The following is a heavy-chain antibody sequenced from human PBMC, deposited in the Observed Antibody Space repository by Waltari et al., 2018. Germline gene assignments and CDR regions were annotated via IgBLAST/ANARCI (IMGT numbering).Heavy chain of an antibody. D-gene: IGHD3-16*01. V-gene: IGHV3-53*01. CDR3: ARDDKGGAFDI. Sequence: EVQLVESGGGLIQPGGSLRLSCAASGFTVSSNYMSWVRQAPGKGLEWVSVIYSGGSTYYADSGKGRCTISRDKSKNTLYLQMNSLRAEDTAVYYCARDDKGGAFDIWGQGTMVTVSS. J-gene: IGHJ3*02. CDR2: IYSGGST. CDR1: GFTVSSNY.